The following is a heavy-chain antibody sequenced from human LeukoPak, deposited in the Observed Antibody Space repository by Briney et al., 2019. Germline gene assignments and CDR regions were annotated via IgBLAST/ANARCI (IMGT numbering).Heavy chain of an antibody. J-gene: IGHJ4*02. Sequence: ASVKVSCKASGGTFSSYAISWVRQAPGQGLEWMGIINPSGGSTSYAQKFQGRVTMTRDTSTSTVYMELSSLRSEDTAVYYCARDNGARYCDSSGYYVLVYWGQGTLVTVSS. D-gene: IGHD3-22*01. CDR1: GGTFSSYA. V-gene: IGHV1-46*01. CDR2: INPSGGST. CDR3: ARDNGARYCDSSGYYVLVY.